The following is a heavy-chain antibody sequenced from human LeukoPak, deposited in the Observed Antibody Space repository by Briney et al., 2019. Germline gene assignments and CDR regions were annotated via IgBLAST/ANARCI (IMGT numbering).Heavy chain of an antibody. J-gene: IGHJ4*02. CDR2: IKQDGTEK. Sequence: QPGGSLRLSCAASGFTFSSYWMSWVRQAPGEGLEWVANIKQDGTEKYYMDSVKGRFSISRDNAKNSLYLQMNALRAEDTAVYYCARVGGYSSSEFDYWGQGTLVTVSS. D-gene: IGHD6-6*01. CDR3: ARVGGYSSSEFDY. CDR1: GFTFSSYW. V-gene: IGHV3-7*02.